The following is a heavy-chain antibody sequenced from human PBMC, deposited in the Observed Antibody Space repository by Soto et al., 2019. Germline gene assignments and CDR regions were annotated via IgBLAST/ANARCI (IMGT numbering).Heavy chain of an antibody. D-gene: IGHD3-10*01. CDR3: ARDQGAVAGELLHSPDY. J-gene: IGHJ4*02. Sequence: GGSLRLSCAASGFTFSSYGMHWVRQAPCKGLEWVAVIWYDGSNKYYADSVKGRFTISRDNSKNTLYLQMNSLRAEDTAVYYCARDQGAVAGELLHSPDYWGQGTLVTVSS. V-gene: IGHV3-33*01. CDR1: GFTFSSYG. CDR2: IWYDGSNK.